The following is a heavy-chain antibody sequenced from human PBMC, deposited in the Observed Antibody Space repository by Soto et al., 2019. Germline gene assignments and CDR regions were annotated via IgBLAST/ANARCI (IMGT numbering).Heavy chain of an antibody. CDR2: INHSGST. V-gene: IGHV4-34*01. D-gene: IGHD3-10*01. CDR1: GGSFSGYY. Sequence: PSETLSLTCAVYGGSFSGYYWSWIRQPPGKGLEWIGEINHSGSTNYNPSLKSRVTISVDTSKNQFSLKLSSVTAADTAVYYCARRTLGIRITMVRGVIFDPWGQGTLVTVPQ. J-gene: IGHJ5*02. CDR3: ARRTLGIRITMVRGVIFDP.